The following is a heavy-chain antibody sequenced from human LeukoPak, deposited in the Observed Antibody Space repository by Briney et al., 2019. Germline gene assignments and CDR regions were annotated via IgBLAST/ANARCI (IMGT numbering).Heavy chain of an antibody. CDR1: GFTFSSYA. Sequence: HAGGSLRLSCAASGFTFSSYAMSWVRQAPGKGLEWVSAISGSGGSTYYADSVKGRFTISRDNSKNTLYLQMNSLRAEDTAVYYCAKDEADFWSGYFEFDYWGQGTLVTVSS. D-gene: IGHD3-3*01. J-gene: IGHJ4*02. V-gene: IGHV3-23*01. CDR3: AKDEADFWSGYFEFDY. CDR2: ISGSGGST.